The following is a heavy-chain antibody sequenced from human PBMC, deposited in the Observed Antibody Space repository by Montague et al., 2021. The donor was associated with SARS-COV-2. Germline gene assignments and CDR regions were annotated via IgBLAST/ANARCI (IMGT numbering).Heavy chain of an antibody. CDR2: RCYMLKKNN. Sequence: LGGRCYMLKKNNDYAVSVKSRITINQYTSKNQISLQLNSVTREDAAVYYCARTSASSDYWGQGTLVTVSS. J-gene: IGHJ4*02. V-gene: IGHV6-1*01. CDR3: ARTSASSDY. D-gene: IGHD1-26*01.